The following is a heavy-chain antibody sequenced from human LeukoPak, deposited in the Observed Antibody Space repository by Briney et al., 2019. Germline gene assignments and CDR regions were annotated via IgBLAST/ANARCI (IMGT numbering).Heavy chain of an antibody. CDR1: GFSFSSHG. D-gene: IGHD2-2*01. J-gene: IGHJ4*02. V-gene: IGHV3-23*01. Sequence: GGSLRLSCAASGFSFSSHGMSWVRQAPGKGLEWVSGIIGGAGSTYYADSVKGRFTISRDNSKNTLYLQMNSLRAEDTAVYYCAHGSMYQLDYWGQGTLVTVSS. CDR2: IIGGAGST. CDR3: AHGSMYQLDY.